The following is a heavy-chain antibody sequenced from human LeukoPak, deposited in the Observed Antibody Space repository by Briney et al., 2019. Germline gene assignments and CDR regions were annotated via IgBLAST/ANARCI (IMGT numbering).Heavy chain of an antibody. J-gene: IGHJ6*03. Sequence: PSETLSLTCVLDGGSSSGYYWSWIRQPPGKGLEWIGEINHSGSTNYNPSLKSRVTISVDTSKNQFSLKLSSVTAADTAVYYCARVPYSSSWYSHYYYYYMDVWGKGTTVTVSS. CDR3: ARVPYSSSWYSHYYYYYMDV. V-gene: IGHV4-34*01. CDR2: INHSGST. D-gene: IGHD6-13*01. CDR1: GGSSSGYY.